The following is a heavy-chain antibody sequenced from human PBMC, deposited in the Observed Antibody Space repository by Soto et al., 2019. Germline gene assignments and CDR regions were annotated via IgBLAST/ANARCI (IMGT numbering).Heavy chain of an antibody. CDR1: GDSVTNSNYY. Sequence: ETLSITCAVSGDSVTNSNYYWSWIRQPPGKGLEWIGYIYYTGSTNYNPSLKSRVTISVDTSKNQFSLRLSSMTAEDTAVYYCERDRKYCSDGTCCGNWFDPWGQGTLVTVYS. V-gene: IGHV4-61*01. CDR3: ERDRKYCSDGTCCGNWFDP. CDR2: IYYTGST. D-gene: IGHD2-15*01. J-gene: IGHJ5*02.